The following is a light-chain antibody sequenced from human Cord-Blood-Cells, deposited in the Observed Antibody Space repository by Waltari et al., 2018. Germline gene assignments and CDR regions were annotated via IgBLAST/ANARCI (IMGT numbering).Light chain of an antibody. CDR1: QSISSY. V-gene: IGKV1-39*01. CDR2: SAS. CDR3: QQSYSTPYS. J-gene: IGKJ2*03. Sequence: DLQMTKSPSSLSASVGDRVTITCRARQSISSYLNSYQQKPGKAPKLLIYSASSLQSGVPSRFSGSGSGTDFTLTISSLQPEDFATYYCQQSYSTPYSFGQGTKLEIK.